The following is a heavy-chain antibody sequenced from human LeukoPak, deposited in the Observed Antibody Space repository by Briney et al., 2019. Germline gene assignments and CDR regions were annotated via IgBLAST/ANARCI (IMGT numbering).Heavy chain of an antibody. D-gene: IGHD5-18*01. Sequence: SETLSLTCTVSGGSISSSSYYWGWIRQPPGKGLEWIGSLYYSGSTYYNPSLKSRVTISVDTSKNQFSLKLSSVTAADTSLYYCAQLRYYYFDYWGQGTLVTVSS. V-gene: IGHV4-39*01. CDR3: AQLRYYYFDY. CDR1: GGSISSSSYY. CDR2: LYYSGST. J-gene: IGHJ4*02.